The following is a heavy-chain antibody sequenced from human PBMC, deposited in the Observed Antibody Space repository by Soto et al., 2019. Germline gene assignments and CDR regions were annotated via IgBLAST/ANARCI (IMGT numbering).Heavy chain of an antibody. Sequence: QVQLVQSGADLKKPGASVKVSCKTSGYTFSGHFLQWVRQAPGAGPEWMGWINPNTGNTKYGQKFEGRVTMTRDMSSSTAYMELTRLTVDDTAMYFCARAGSYCSGGSCSFAYWGQGSLVTVSS. CDR3: ARAGSYCSGGSCSFAY. CDR2: INPNTGNT. J-gene: IGHJ4*02. D-gene: IGHD2-15*01. V-gene: IGHV1-2*02. CDR1: GYTFSGHF.